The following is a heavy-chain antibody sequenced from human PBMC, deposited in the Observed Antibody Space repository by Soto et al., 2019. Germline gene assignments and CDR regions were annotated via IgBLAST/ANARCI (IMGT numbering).Heavy chain of an antibody. CDR3: ARGGRAFDV. CDR1: GGSISIDGYS. V-gene: IGHV4-30-2*01. J-gene: IGHJ3*01. CDR2: IFHSGST. Sequence: QLQLQESGSGLVKPSQTLSLTCAVSGGSISIDGYSWSWIRQPPGKGLEWLAYIFHSGSTSYNPSLXXRXPXSVDMSKNQFSLNLNSVTAADTAGDYCARGGRAFDVWGQGTMVTVSS.